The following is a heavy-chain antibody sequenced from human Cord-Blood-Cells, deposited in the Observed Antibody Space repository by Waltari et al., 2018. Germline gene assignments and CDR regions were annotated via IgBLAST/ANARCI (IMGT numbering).Heavy chain of an antibody. Sequence: QVQLVQSGAEVKKPGSSVKVSCKASGGTFSSYAISWVRQAPGQGLEWMGGSIPIFGTANYAQKFQGRVTITADESTSTAYMGLSSLRAEDTAVYYCARDPLADGGGDCYYYYYGMDVWGQGTTVTVSS. D-gene: IGHD2-21*01. V-gene: IGHV1-69*01. CDR2: SIPIFGTA. CDR3: ARDPLADGGGDCYYYYYGMDV. CDR1: GGTFSSYA. J-gene: IGHJ6*02.